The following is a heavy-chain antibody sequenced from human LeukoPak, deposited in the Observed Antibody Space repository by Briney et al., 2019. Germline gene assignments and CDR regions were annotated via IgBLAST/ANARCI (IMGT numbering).Heavy chain of an antibody. D-gene: IGHD6-13*01. Sequence: ASVKVSCKASEYTFTGYYMHWVRQAPGQGLEWMGWINPNSGVTNYAQKLQGRVTMTTDTSTSTAYMELRSLRSDDTAVYYCARVIAAAGTNFDYWGQGTLVTVSS. V-gene: IGHV1-2*02. CDR1: EYTFTGYY. J-gene: IGHJ4*02. CDR2: INPNSGVT. CDR3: ARVIAAAGTNFDY.